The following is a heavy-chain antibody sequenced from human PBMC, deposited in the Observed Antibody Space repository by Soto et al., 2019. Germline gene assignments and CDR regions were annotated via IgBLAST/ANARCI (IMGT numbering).Heavy chain of an antibody. Sequence: QLVETGGGWIQPGTSLTLSCAASGFSVSRNYMPWVRQAPGKGLEWVSFVYSGGATFYADSVKGRFILSRDDSQNTMYLQMNNLRAEDTAVYYCARVPGRIWGRGTLVTVAS. D-gene: IGHD3-10*01. CDR2: VYSGGAT. J-gene: IGHJ4*02. CDR1: GFSVSRNY. V-gene: IGHV3-53*02. CDR3: ARVPGRI.